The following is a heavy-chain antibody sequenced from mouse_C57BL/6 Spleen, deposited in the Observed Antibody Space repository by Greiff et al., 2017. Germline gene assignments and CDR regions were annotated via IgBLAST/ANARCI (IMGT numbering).Heavy chain of an antibody. Sequence: VQLQQSGPELVKPGASVKISCKASGYTFTDYYMNWVKQSHGKSLEWIGDINPNNGGTSYNQKFKGKATLTVDKSSSTAYMELRRLTSEDSAVYYCARRLYYFDYWGQGTTLTVSS. CDR1: GYTFTDYY. D-gene: IGHD1-2*01. CDR2: INPNNGGT. J-gene: IGHJ2*01. V-gene: IGHV1-26*01. CDR3: ARRLYYFDY.